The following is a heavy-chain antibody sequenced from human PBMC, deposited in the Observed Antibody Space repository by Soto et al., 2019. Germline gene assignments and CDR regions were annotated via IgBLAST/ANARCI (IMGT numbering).Heavy chain of an antibody. CDR2: IIPIFGTA. V-gene: IGHV1-69*13. D-gene: IGHD6-13*01. CDR1: GGTFSSYA. CDR3: ASSRGGRYSSSLFPHTQQDYYYGMDV. Sequence: SVKVSCKASGGTFSSYAISWVRQAPGQGLEWMGGIIPIFGTANYAQKFQGRVTITADESTSTAYMELSSLRSEDTAVYYCASSRGGRYSSSLFPHTQQDYYYGMDVWGQGTTVTVSS. J-gene: IGHJ6*02.